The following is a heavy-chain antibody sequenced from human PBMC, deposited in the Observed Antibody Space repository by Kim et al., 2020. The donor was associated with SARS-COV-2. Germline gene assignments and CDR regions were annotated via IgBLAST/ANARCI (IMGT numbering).Heavy chain of an antibody. Sequence: GGSLRLSCAASGFTFDDYAMHWVRQAPGKGLEWVSLISGDGGDTYYADSVKGRFTISRDNGKNSLYVQMNSLRTEDTALYYCARDRGGLGLRYYFDYWGQGTLVTVSS. D-gene: IGHD3-16*01. CDR2: ISGDGGDT. CDR3: ARDRGGLGLRYYFDY. J-gene: IGHJ4*02. V-gene: IGHV3-43*02. CDR1: GFTFDDYA.